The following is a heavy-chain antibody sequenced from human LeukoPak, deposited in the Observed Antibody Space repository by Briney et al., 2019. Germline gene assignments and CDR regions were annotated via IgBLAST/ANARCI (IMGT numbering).Heavy chain of an antibody. J-gene: IGHJ6*02. CDR1: GYTFTSYG. CDR3: ARDQGLTAPPPYGLDV. CDR2: IIPVLNIT. D-gene: IGHD5-18*01. V-gene: IGHV1-69*04. Sequence: GASVKVSCKASGYTFTSYGITWVRQAPGQGLEWMGRIIPVLNITSYAQKFQGSVTITADTSTSTVYTELSSLRSEETAVYYCARDQGLTAPPPYGLDVWGQGTTVIVSS.